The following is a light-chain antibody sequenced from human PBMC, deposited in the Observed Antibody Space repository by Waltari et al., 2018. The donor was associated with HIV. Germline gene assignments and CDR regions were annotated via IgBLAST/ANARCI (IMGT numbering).Light chain of an antibody. CDR3: QQRRNWPRVT. CDR1: ESVGTY. V-gene: IGKV3-11*01. Sequence: EIVLKQAPATLSSSPGQKVILPCRARESVGTYLAWYQQKRGQAPRLLIHDASNRASGTPPWFISVGAGTDVTLTISGLETEDFAVYYCQQRRNWPRVTFGPGTTV. J-gene: IGKJ3*01. CDR2: DAS.